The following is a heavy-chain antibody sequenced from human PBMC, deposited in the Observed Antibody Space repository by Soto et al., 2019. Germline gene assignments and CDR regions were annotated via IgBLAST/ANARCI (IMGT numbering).Heavy chain of an antibody. CDR1: GGSISSSSYY. J-gene: IGHJ5*02. Sequence: SETLSLTCTVSGGSISSSSYYWGWIRQPPGKGLEWIGRIYYSGSTNYNPSLKSRVTISVDTSKNQFSLKLSSVTAADTAVYYCARYIKQPRIHWFDPWGQGTLVTVSS. CDR3: ARYIKQPRIHWFDP. V-gene: IGHV4-39*07. CDR2: IYYSGST. D-gene: IGHD6-13*01.